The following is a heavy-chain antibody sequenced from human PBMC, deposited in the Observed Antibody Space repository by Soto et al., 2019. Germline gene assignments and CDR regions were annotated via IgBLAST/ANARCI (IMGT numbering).Heavy chain of an antibody. Sequence: QVELQESGPGLVKPSQTLSLTCTVSGGSISSGGFYWSWIRQLPEKGLEWIAYIFPSGSTSYNPSLRSRVSISAYTSKNQLSLSLTSVTVADTAVYYCARGGSVDNWLDPWGQGIRVTVSS. CDR3: ARGGSVDNWLDP. CDR2: IFPSGST. J-gene: IGHJ5*02. CDR1: GGSISSGGFY. V-gene: IGHV4-31*03.